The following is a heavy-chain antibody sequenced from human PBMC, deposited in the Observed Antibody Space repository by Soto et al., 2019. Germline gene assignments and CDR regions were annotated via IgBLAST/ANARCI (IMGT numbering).Heavy chain of an antibody. J-gene: IGHJ5*02. CDR1: GGSFSGYY. D-gene: IGHD2-2*01. Sequence: QVQLQQWGAGLLKPSETLSLTCAVYGGSFSGYYWSWIHQPPGKGLEWIGEINHSGSTNYNPSLKSRVTISVDTSKNQISLKLTSVTAADTALYYCARRYCSSTSCLAGFDPWGRGTLVTVSS. CDR3: ARRYCSSTSCLAGFDP. CDR2: INHSGST. V-gene: IGHV4-34*01.